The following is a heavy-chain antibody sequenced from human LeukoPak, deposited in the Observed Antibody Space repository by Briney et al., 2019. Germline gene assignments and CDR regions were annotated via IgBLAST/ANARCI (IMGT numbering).Heavy chain of an antibody. V-gene: IGHV1-69*04. D-gene: IGHD2-15*01. CDR2: IIPILGIA. CDR3: ARDRGQSRIGYCSGGSCYAKRDYYYYYGMDV. J-gene: IGHJ6*02. Sequence: RASVKVSCKASGGTFSSYAISWVRQAPGQGLEWMGRIIPILGIANYAQKFQGRVTITADKSTSTAYMVLSSLRSEDTAVYYCARDRGQSRIGYCSGGSCYAKRDYYYYYGMDVWGQGTTVTVSS. CDR1: GGTFSSYA.